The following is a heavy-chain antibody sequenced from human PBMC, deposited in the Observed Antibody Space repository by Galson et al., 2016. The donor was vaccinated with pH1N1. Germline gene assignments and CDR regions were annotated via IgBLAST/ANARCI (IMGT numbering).Heavy chain of an antibody. CDR2: ISHDGTKK. CDR3: ARDGADTAMVTPHYFDH. CDR1: GFTFSSYG. Sequence: SLRLSCAVSGFTFSSYGMYWVRQAPGKGLEWVALISHDGTKKKYTDSVRGRFTVSRDNAKNTMYLEMNSLRTEDTSVYFCARDGADTAMVTPHYFDHWGQGTQVIVSS. J-gene: IGHJ4*02. V-gene: IGHV3-30*03. D-gene: IGHD5-18*01.